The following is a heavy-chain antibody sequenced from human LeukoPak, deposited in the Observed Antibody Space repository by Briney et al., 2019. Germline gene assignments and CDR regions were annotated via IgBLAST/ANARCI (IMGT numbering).Heavy chain of an antibody. CDR3: ARCIVGATTSFDY. CDR1: GGSISSYY. Sequence: PSETLSLTCTVSGGSISSYYWSWIRQPPGKGLEWIGYIYYSGSTNYNPSLKSRVTISVDTSKNQFSLKLSSVTAADTAVYYCARCIVGATTSFDYWGQGTLVTVSS. CDR2: IYYSGST. J-gene: IGHJ4*02. D-gene: IGHD1-26*01. V-gene: IGHV4-59*01.